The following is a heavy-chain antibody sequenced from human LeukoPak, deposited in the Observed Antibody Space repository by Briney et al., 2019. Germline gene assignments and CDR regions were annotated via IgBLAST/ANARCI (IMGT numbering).Heavy chain of an antibody. D-gene: IGHD1-26*01. J-gene: IGHJ6*03. CDR1: GFTFSSYS. V-gene: IGHV4-34*01. CDR3: ARRGPLYSGSFALYYYYYMDV. CDR2: INHSGST. Sequence: GSLRLSCAASGFTFSSYSMNWVRQPPGKGLEGIGEINHSGSTNYNPSLKSRVTISVDTSKNQFSLKLISVTAADTAVYYCARRGPLYSGSFALYYYYYMDVWGKGTTVTVSS.